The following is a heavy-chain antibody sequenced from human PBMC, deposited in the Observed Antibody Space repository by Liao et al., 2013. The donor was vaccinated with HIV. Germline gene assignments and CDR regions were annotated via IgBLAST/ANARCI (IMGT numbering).Heavy chain of an antibody. V-gene: IGHV4-39*07. CDR3: ARATIFGVDTFDY. Sequence: QLQLQESGPGLVKPSETLSLTCTVSGGSISSSSYYWGWIRQPPGKGLEWIGSIYYSGSTYYNPSLKSRVTISVDTSKNQFSLKLSSVTAADTAVYYCARATIFGVDTFDYWGQGNPGHRLL. D-gene: IGHD3-3*01. CDR1: GGSISSSSYY. CDR2: IYYSGST. J-gene: IGHJ4*02.